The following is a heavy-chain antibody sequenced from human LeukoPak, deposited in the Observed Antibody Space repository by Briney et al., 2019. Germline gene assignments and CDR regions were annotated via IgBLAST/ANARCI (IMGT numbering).Heavy chain of an antibody. J-gene: IGHJ4*02. Sequence: SETLSLTCTVSGGSISSYYWSWIRQPPGKGLEWIGYIYYSGSINYNPSLKSRVTISVDTSKNQFSLKLRSVTAADTAVYYCARYSGSSSGFDYWGQGTLVTVSS. CDR2: IYYSGSI. V-gene: IGHV4-59*08. CDR3: ARYSGSSSGFDY. CDR1: GGSISSYY. D-gene: IGHD1-26*01.